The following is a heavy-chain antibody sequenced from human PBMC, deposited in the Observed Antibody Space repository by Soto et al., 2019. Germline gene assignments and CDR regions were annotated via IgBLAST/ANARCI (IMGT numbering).Heavy chain of an antibody. CDR2: ISYDGSNK. D-gene: IGHD6-6*01. J-gene: IGHJ4*02. CDR3: ARDYSSSYDY. CDR1: GFTFSSYA. V-gene: IGHV3-30-3*01. Sequence: QVQLVESGGGVVQPGRSLRLSCAASGFTFSSYAMHWVRQAPGKGLEWVAVISYDGSNKYYADSVKGRLTISRDNSKNTLYLQMNSLRAEDTAVYYCARDYSSSYDYWCQGTLVTVSS.